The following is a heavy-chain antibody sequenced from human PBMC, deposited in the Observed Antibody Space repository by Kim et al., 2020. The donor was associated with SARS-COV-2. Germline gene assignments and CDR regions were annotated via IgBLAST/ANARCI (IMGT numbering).Heavy chain of an antibody. J-gene: IGHJ3*02. D-gene: IGHD1-26*01. CDR2: IYYSGST. CDR3: ARDRPGSPGVDAFDI. Sequence: SETLSLTCTVSGGSISSGGYYWSWIRQHPGKGLEWIGYIYYSGSTYYNPSLKSRVTISVDTSKNQFSLKLSSVTAADTAVYYCARDRPGSPGVDAFDIWGQGTMVTVSS. CDR1: GGSISSGGYY. V-gene: IGHV4-31*03.